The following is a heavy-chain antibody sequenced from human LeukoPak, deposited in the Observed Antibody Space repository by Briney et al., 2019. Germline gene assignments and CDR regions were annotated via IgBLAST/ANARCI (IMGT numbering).Heavy chain of an antibody. J-gene: IGHJ4*02. D-gene: IGHD5-18*01. CDR1: GFTISANF. CDR3: ARDLSGYSYGFGGDL. CDR2: MYSVGST. V-gene: IGHV3-66*01. Sequence: GGSLRLSCAASGFTISANFMSWVRQAPGKGLEWVSIMYSVGSTFYADSVKGKFTISRDPSKNSLDLQMDSLRVDDTAVYYCARDLSGYSYGFGGDLWGQGTLVTVSS.